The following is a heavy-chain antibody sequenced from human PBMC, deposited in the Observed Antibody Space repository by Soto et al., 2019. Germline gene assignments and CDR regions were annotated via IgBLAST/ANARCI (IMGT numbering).Heavy chain of an antibody. CDR1: GFTFSAFN. D-gene: IGHD3-10*01. CDR2: ISNAGSNK. CDR3: VRDSGGAYYYATDV. V-gene: IGHV3-30-3*01. Sequence: GGSLRLSCAASGFTFSAFNMHWVRQAPGKGLEWVAVISNAGSNKYYANSVKGRFTISRDNSKNTLYLQMNSLSAEDTAVYFCVRDSGGAYYYATDVWGQGTTVTVSS. J-gene: IGHJ6*02.